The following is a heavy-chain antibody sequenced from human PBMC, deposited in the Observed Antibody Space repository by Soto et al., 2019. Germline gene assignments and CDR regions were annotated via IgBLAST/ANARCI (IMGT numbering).Heavy chain of an antibody. CDR3: AKDRVAATDDAFDI. D-gene: IGHD2-15*01. Sequence: QVQLVESGGGVVQPGRSLRLSCAASGFTFSSYGMHWVRQAPGKGLEWVAVISHDGSNKYYADSVKGRFTISRDNSKNTLYLQMNSLRAEDTAVYYCAKDRVAATDDAFDIWGQGTMVTVSS. CDR1: GFTFSSYG. J-gene: IGHJ3*02. CDR2: ISHDGSNK. V-gene: IGHV3-30*18.